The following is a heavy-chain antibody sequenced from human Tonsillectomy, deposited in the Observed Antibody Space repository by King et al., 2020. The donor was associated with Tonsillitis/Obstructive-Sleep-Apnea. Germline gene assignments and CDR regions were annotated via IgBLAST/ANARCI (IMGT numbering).Heavy chain of an antibody. Sequence: VQLVESGGGVVQPGRSLRLSCAASGFTFSSYGMHWVRQAPGKGLEWGAVISYDGSNNYYAESVKGRFTISRDNSKNTLYLQMNSLRAEDTAVYYCAKLATVNIFDYWGQGILVTVSS. CDR2: ISYDGSNN. J-gene: IGHJ4*02. D-gene: IGHD5-24*01. V-gene: IGHV3-30*18. CDR3: AKLATVNIFDY. CDR1: GFTFSSYG.